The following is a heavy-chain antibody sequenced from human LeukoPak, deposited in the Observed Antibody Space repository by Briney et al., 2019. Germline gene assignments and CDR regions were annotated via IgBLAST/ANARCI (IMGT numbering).Heavy chain of an antibody. Sequence: PSETLSLTCTVSGYSISSGYYWGWIRQPPGKGLEWIGEINHSGSTNYNPSFKSRVTISVDTSKNQFSLKLSSVTAADTAVYYCATLYDRSGYFDYWGQGTLVTVSS. CDR2: INHSGST. CDR3: ATLYDRSGYFDY. D-gene: IGHD3-22*01. V-gene: IGHV4-38-2*02. J-gene: IGHJ4*02. CDR1: GYSISSGYY.